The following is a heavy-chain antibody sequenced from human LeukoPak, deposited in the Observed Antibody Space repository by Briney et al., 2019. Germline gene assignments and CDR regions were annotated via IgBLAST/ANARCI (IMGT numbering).Heavy chain of an antibody. J-gene: IGHJ3*02. CDR2: IYHSGST. V-gene: IGHV4-39*07. Sequence: SETLSLTCTVSGDSTSSSSYYWSWIRQPPGKGLEWIGSIYHSGSTYYNPSLKSRVTISVDTSKNQFSLKLSSVTAADTAVYYCASYSSSKAFDIWGQGTMVTVSS. D-gene: IGHD4-11*01. CDR1: GDSTSSSSYY. CDR3: ASYSSSKAFDI.